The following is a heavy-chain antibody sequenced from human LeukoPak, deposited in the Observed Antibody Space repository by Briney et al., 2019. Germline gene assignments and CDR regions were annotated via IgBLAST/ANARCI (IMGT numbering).Heavy chain of an antibody. J-gene: IGHJ6*02. CDR2: IIPIFGTA. V-gene: IGHV1-69*13. CDR1: GGTFISYA. D-gene: IGHD3-10*01. CDR3: ATGPDSGSGSPAPIYYYYYYGMDV. Sequence: ASVKVSCKASGGTFISYAISWVRQAPGQGLEWMGGIIPIFGTANYAQKFQGRVTITADESTSTAFIELTSLRSEDTAVYFCATGPDSGSGSPAPIYYYYYYGMDVWGQGTTVTVSS.